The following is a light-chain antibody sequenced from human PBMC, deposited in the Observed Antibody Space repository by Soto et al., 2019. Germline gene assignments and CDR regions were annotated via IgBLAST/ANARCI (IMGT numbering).Light chain of an antibody. Sequence: QSVLTQPPSASGTPGQRVTISCSGSGSNIGSNTVNWYQQLPGTAPKLLIYSNNQRPSGVPDRFSASKSGTSASLAISGLQSEDEADYYCAAWDDSLNGLFGGGTKLTVL. V-gene: IGLV1-44*01. CDR1: GSNIGSNT. CDR3: AAWDDSLNGL. CDR2: SNN. J-gene: IGLJ2*01.